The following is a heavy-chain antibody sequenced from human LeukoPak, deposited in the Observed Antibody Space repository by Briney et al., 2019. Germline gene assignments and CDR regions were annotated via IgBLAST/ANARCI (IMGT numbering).Heavy chain of an antibody. CDR2: ISYDGSNK. Sequence: PGGSLRLSCATSGFTFSSFVMHWVRQAPGKGLEGGAVISYDGSNKYYADSVKGRFTISRDNSENTLYLQMNSLRAEDTAVYYCVRGSSSYDSSAYPGDYWGQGTLVTVSS. CDR1: GFTFSSFV. D-gene: IGHD3-22*01. CDR3: VRGSSSYDSSAYPGDY. J-gene: IGHJ4*02. V-gene: IGHV3-30-3*01.